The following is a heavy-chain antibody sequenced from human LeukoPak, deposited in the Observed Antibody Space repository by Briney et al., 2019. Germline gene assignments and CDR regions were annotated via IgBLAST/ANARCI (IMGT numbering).Heavy chain of an antibody. CDR3: AREATVTTRHYYYYYYMDV. J-gene: IGHJ6*03. CDR1: GNTLTSYD. D-gene: IGHD4-17*01. V-gene: IGHV1-8*01. CDR2: MNPNGGNT. Sequence: ASVKVSCKASGNTLTSYDIHWVRQATGQGLEWMGWMNPNGGNTVYAQRFQGRVTMTRNTSISTAYMELSSLRSEDTAMYYCAREATVTTRHYYYYYYMDVWGKGTTVTVSS.